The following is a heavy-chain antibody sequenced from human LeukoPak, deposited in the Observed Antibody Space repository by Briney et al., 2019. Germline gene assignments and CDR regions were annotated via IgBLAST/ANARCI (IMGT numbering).Heavy chain of an antibody. CDR1: DGSISSGYYY. CDR3: ARLSGYDWESSYDY. J-gene: IGHJ4*02. CDR2: IYYSGTT. V-gene: IGHV4-39*01. D-gene: IGHD5-12*01. Sequence: PSETLSLTCSVSDGSISSGYYYWAWIRQPPGKGPEWIGSIYYSGTTYPNPSLKSRVTISVDTSKNQFSLKLSSVTAADTAVYYCARLSGYDWESSYDYWGQGTLVTVSS.